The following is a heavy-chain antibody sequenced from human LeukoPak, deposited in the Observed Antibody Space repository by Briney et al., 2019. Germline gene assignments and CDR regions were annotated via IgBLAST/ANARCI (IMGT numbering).Heavy chain of an antibody. CDR2: IYHSGST. Sequence: TSETLSLTCTVSGGSIGSSYYWGWIRRPPGKGLQWIRSIYHSGSTYYNPSLKSRVTISVDTSKNQFSLKLSSVTAADTAVYYCARVPVLKGAFDIWGQGTMVTVSS. J-gene: IGHJ3*02. CDR1: GGSIGSSYY. D-gene: IGHD4/OR15-4a*01. CDR3: ARVPVLKGAFDI. V-gene: IGHV4-39*07.